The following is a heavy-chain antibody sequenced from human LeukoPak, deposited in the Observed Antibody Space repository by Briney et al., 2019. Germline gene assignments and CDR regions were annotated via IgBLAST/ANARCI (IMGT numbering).Heavy chain of an antibody. V-gene: IGHV1-69*05. CDR2: IIPIFGTA. CDR1: GYTFTSYG. J-gene: IGHJ6*03. Sequence: GASVKVSCKASGYTFTSYGISWVRQAPGQGLEWMGGIIPIFGTANYAQKFQGRVTITTDESTSTAYMELSSLRSEDTAVYYCARVQGWFGDFKPYMDVWGKGTTVTVSS. CDR3: ARVQGWFGDFKPYMDV. D-gene: IGHD3-10*01.